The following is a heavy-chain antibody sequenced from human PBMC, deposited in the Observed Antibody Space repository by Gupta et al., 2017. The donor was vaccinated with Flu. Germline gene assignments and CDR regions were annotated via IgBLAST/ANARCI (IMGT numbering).Heavy chain of an antibody. V-gene: IGHV4-38-2*02. CDR2: IYHRGGT. Sequence: QVQLQESGPGLVKPSETLSLTCAVSGYSISSGYYWGWIRQPPGQGLEVIGSIYHRGGTYFNPSLKSRVTISVATSKNQFSRKLSSVTAADTAVYYCARERAVLAAADTYYYYGMDVWGQGTTVTVSS. CDR1: GYSISSGYY. D-gene: IGHD6-13*01. J-gene: IGHJ6*02. CDR3: ARERAVLAAADTYYYYGMDV.